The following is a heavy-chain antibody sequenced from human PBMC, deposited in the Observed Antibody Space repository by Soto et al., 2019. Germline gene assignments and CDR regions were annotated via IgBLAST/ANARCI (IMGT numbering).Heavy chain of an antibody. D-gene: IGHD3-9*01. CDR3: SYRPYDILTARQFDY. V-gene: IGHV1-69*06. CDR2: IIPIFGTA. J-gene: IGHJ4*02. Sequence: GASVKVSCKASGGTFSSYAISWVRQAPGQGLEWMGGIIPIFGTANYAQKFQGRVTITADKSTSTAYMELSSLRSEDTAVYYCSYRPYDILTARQFDYWGQGTLVTVSS. CDR1: GGTFSSYA.